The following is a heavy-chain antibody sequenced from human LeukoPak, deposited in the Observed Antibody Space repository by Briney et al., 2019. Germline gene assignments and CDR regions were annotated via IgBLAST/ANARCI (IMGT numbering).Heavy chain of an antibody. D-gene: IGHD1-26*01. CDR2: ISYDGRNK. J-gene: IGHJ4*02. CDR1: GFTFSPYA. V-gene: IGHV3-30*09. Sequence: GRSLRLSCAASGFTFSPYAMHWVRQAPGKGLEWVAVISYDGRNKYYADTGKGRFAISRDNSKNTLYLQMNSLRPEDTAVYFCARLSARYSGSYGLDYWGQGTLVTVSS. CDR3: ARLSARYSGSYGLDY.